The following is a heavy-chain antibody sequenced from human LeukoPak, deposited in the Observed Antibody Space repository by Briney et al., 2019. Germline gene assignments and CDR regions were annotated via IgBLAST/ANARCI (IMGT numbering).Heavy chain of an antibody. CDR1: GGTFSSYT. CDR3: ASWVFGVVYGMDV. J-gene: IGHJ6*02. V-gene: IGHV1-69*02. Sequence: SVKVSCKASGGTFSSYTISWVRQALGQGLEWMGRIIPILGIANYAQKFQGRVTITADKSTSTAYMELSSLRSEDTAVYYCASWVFGVVYGMDVWGQGTTVTVSS. D-gene: IGHD3-3*01. CDR2: IIPILGIA.